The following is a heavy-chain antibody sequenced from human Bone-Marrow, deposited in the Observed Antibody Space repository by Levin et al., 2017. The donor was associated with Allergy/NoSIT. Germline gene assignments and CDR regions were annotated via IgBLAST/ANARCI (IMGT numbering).Heavy chain of an antibody. CDR2: ISNDGSKE. CDR1: GFTFSTSA. J-gene: IGHJ2*01. V-gene: IGHV3-30*03. Sequence: GESLKISCTASGFTFSTSAMHWVRQAPGKGLEWVAVISNDGSKEFYADSVKGRFTISRDNSKNTLYLQMNSLRAEDTAVFYCAGGANSGFWRWYFDLWGRGTRVTVSS. CDR3: AGGANSGFWRWYFDL. D-gene: IGHD4/OR15-4a*01.